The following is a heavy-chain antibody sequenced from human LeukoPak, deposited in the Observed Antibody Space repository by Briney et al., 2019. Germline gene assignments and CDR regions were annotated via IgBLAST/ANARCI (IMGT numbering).Heavy chain of an antibody. Sequence: SVKVSCKASGGTFSSYAISWVRQAPGQELEWMGGIIPIFGTANYAQKFQGRVTITADESTSTAYMELSSLRSEDTAVYYCAREKDSGSYYNYWGQGTLVTVSS. J-gene: IGHJ4*02. CDR2: IIPIFGTA. V-gene: IGHV1-69*13. CDR1: GGTFSSYA. D-gene: IGHD1-26*01. CDR3: AREKDSGSYYNY.